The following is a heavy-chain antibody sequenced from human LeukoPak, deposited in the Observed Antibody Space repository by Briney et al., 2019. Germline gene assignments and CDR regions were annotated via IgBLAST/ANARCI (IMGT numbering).Heavy chain of an antibody. CDR3: ARGGKATVVTM. D-gene: IGHD4-23*01. Sequence: SETLSLTCTVSGGSISHYYWSWIRQPPGKGLEWIGYIYYSGTTNYNPSLKSRVTISVDTSKNQFSLKLTSVTAADTAVYYCARGGKATVVTMWGQGILVTVSS. J-gene: IGHJ4*02. CDR2: IYYSGTT. V-gene: IGHV4-59*12. CDR1: GGSISHYY.